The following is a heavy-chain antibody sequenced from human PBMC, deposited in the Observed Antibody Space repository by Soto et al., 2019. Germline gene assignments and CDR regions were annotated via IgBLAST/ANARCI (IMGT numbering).Heavy chain of an antibody. Sequence: QVQLVQSGAEVKKPGSSVKVSCKASGGTFSSYTISWVRQAPGQGLEWMGRIIPILGIANYAQKFQGRVTITADKSTSTAYMELSSLRSEATAVYYCARDYYDRGFPFDPWGQGTLVTVAS. CDR2: IIPILGIA. CDR1: GGTFSSYT. D-gene: IGHD3-22*01. J-gene: IGHJ5*02. V-gene: IGHV1-69*08. CDR3: ARDYYDRGFPFDP.